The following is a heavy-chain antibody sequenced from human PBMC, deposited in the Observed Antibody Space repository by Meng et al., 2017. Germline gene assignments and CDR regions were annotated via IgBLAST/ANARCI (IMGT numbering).Heavy chain of an antibody. V-gene: IGHV4-61*01. J-gene: IGHJ4*02. Sequence: VQLQQSGPRLVRPSDTLSLTCTVSGDSVTVGSPHWSWLRQPPGKGLEWIGYIDYGGSTSYNPSLRSLVTISVDTSNNQFSLKLSSVTAADTAVFYCARTRGDYYFDYWGQGTLVTVFS. D-gene: IGHD3-16*01. CDR1: GDSVTVGSPH. CDR2: IDYGGST. CDR3: ARTRGDYYFDY.